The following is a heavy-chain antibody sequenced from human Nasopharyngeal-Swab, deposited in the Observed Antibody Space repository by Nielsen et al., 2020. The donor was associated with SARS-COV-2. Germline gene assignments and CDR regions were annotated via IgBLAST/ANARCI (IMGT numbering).Heavy chain of an antibody. D-gene: IGHD2-21*02. J-gene: IGHJ5*02. Sequence: ASVKVSCKASGYTFTSYGISWVRQAPGQGLEWMGWISAYNGNTNYAQKLQGRVTMTTDTSTSTAYMELRSLRSDDTAVYYCARGGQRHIVVVTANNWFDPWGQGTLVTVSS. CDR3: ARGGQRHIVVVTANNWFDP. CDR2: ISAYNGNT. V-gene: IGHV1-18*04. CDR1: GYTFTSYG.